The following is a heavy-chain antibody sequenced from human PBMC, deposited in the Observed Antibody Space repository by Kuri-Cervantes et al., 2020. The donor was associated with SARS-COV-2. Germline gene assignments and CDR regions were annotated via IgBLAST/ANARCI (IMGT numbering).Heavy chain of an antibody. J-gene: IGHJ6*02. CDR2: INHSGST. V-gene: IGHV4-34*01. Sequence: ESLKISCAVYGGSFSGYYWSWIRQPPGKGLEWIGEINHSGSTNYNPSLKSRVTISVDTSKNQFSLKLSSVTAADTAVCYCARGDCSGGSCYGMDVWGQGTTVTVSS. CDR1: GGSFSGYY. D-gene: IGHD2-15*01. CDR3: ARGDCSGGSCYGMDV.